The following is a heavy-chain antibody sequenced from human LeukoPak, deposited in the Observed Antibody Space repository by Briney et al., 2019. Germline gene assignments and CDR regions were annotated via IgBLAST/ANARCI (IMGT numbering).Heavy chain of an antibody. D-gene: IGHD3-10*01. Sequence: RASVKVSCKASGYTFTSYDINWVRQATGQGLEWMGWMNPNSGNTGYAQKLQGRVTMTTDTSTSTAYMELRSLRSDDTAVYYCARDIRGYYYGSGSQAWYFDLWGRGTLVTVSS. CDR3: ARDIRGYYYGSGSQAWYFDL. V-gene: IGHV1-8*01. CDR1: GYTFTSYD. J-gene: IGHJ2*01. CDR2: MNPNSGNT.